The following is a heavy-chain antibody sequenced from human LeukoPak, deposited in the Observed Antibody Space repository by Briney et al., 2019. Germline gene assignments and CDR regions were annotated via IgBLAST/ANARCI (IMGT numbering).Heavy chain of an antibody. CDR2: INPNSGGT. J-gene: IGHJ4*02. V-gene: IGHV1-2*02. D-gene: IGHD5-18*01. CDR1: GYTFTGYY. Sequence: ASVKVSCKASGYTFTGYYMHWVRQAPGQGLEWMGWINPNSGGTNYAQKFQGRVTMTRDTSISTAYMELSRLRSDDPAVYYCARAVDSYGYLDYWGQGTLVTVSS. CDR3: ARAVDSYGYLDY.